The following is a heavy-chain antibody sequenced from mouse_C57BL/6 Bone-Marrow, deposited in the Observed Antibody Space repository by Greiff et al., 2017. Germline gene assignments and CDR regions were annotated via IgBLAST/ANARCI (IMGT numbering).Heavy chain of an antibody. V-gene: IGHV1-55*01. CDR3: ARKSNYPYAMDY. J-gene: IGHJ4*01. CDR2: IYPGSGST. CDR1: GYTFTSYW. D-gene: IGHD2-5*01. Sequence: QVQLQQPGAELVKPGASVKMSCKASGYTFTSYWITWVKQRPGQGLEWLGDIYPGSGSTNYNEKFKSKATLTVDTSSSTAYMQLSSLTSEDSAVDYGARKSNYPYAMDYWGQGTSVTVSS.